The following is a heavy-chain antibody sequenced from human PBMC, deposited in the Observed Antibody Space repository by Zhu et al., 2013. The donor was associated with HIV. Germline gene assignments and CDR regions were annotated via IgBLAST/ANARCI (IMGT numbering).Heavy chain of an antibody. CDR3: AREVPTVTTQGYFDY. CDR1: GGTFSSYA. D-gene: IGHD4-17*01. Sequence: QVQLVQSGAEVKKPGSSVKVSCKASGGTFSSYAISWVRQAPGQGLEWMGGIIPVFGTPNYAQNFQGRITITADDSTGIVYMELGSLRSDDTAVYYCAREVPTVTTQGYFDYWGQGTLVTVSP. V-gene: IGHV1-69*01. J-gene: IGHJ4*02. CDR2: IIPVFGTP.